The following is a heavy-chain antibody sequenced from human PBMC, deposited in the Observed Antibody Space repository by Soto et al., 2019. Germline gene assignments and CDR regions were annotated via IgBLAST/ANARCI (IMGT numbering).Heavy chain of an antibody. Sequence: QVQLQESGPGLMKPSGTLSLICSVSGESVGRGTNYWSWVRQAPGRGLEWMGYIFDAATAIYDPSFESRVDIALDAANNQVSLKLTSVNAADTAIYYCARDRRCRADGFSYSYGMEVWGQGTSVTVSS. CDR1: GESVGRGTNY. D-gene: IGHD6-13*01. CDR3: ARDRRCRADGFSYSYGMEV. CDR2: IFDAATA. V-gene: IGHV4-61*01. J-gene: IGHJ6*02.